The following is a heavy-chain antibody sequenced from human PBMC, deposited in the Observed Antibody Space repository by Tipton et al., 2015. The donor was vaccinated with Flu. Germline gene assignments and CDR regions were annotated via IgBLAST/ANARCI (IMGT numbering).Heavy chain of an antibody. V-gene: IGHV4-39*01. CDR2: IYYSGTT. J-gene: IGHJ4*02. CDR3: ARHSGLLRGPPDY. Sequence: TLSLTCTVSGGSISSSNYYWGWIRQPPGKGLEWIGSIYYSGTTYYNPSLKSRVTISVDSSKNQFPLRLSSVTAADTAVYFCARHSGLLRGPPDYWGQGTLVTVSS. CDR1: GGSISSSNYY. D-gene: IGHD1-26*01.